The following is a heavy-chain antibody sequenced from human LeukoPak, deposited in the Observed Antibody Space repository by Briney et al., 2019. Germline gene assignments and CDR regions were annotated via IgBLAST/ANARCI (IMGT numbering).Heavy chain of an antibody. D-gene: IGHD4-11*01. J-gene: IGHJ4*02. Sequence: SVKVSCKASGGTFSSYAISWVRQAPGQGLEWMGGIIPIFGTANYAQKFQGRATITADESTSTAYMELSSLRSEDTAVYYCASSLTTVTTYGYWGQGTLVTVPS. CDR1: GGTFSSYA. CDR2: IIPIFGTA. V-gene: IGHV1-69*13. CDR3: ASSLTTVTTYGY.